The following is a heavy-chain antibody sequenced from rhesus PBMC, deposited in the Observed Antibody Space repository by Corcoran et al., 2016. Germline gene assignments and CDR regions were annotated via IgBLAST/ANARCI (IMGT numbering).Heavy chain of an antibody. Sequence: QVQLQESGPGLVKPSETLSLTCAVSGYSISSGYGWSWIRQPPGKGLEWIGYIGGRSSNPPHHPSPKRRVTISKDTSKHQFSLKLSSVTAADTAVYYCARGRYCSGGVCYGLDSWGQGVVVTVSS. CDR2: IGGRSSNP. J-gene: IGHJ6*01. V-gene: IGHV4-127*01. CDR1: GYSISSGYG. CDR3: ARGRYCSGGVCYGLDS. D-gene: IGHD2-8*01.